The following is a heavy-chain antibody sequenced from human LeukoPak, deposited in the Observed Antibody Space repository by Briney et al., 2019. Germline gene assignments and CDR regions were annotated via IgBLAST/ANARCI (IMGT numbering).Heavy chain of an antibody. Sequence: AGSLRLSCAASGFTFSSYSMNWVRQAPRTGLEWASSIRSSSSYIYYADSVKGRFTISRDNAKNSLYLQMNSLRAEDTAVYYCARESSGGVRFLEWFHDAFDIWGQGTMVTVSS. CDR2: IRSSSSYI. CDR3: ARESSGGVRFLEWFHDAFDI. D-gene: IGHD3-3*01. J-gene: IGHJ3*02. CDR1: GFTFSSYS. V-gene: IGHV3-21*01.